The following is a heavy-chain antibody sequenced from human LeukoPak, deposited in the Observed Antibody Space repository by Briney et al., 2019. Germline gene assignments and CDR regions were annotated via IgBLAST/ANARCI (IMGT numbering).Heavy chain of an antibody. V-gene: IGHV3-7*01. CDR1: GFLFNVQT. CDR2: MKEDGSEI. Sequence: GGSLRLSCAASGFLFNVQTMSWVRQAPGKGLDWVARMKEDGSEIYYVDSVKGRFTISRDNAKNSLYLQMNSLRAEDTAVYYCARDFGGYCSGGSCYSGWSDYWGQGTLVTVSS. D-gene: IGHD2-15*01. J-gene: IGHJ4*02. CDR3: ARDFGGYCSGGSCYSGWSDY.